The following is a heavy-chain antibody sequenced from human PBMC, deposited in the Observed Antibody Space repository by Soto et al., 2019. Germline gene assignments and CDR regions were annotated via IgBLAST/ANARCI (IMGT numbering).Heavy chain of an antibody. Sequence: PSETLSLPCTVSGVSITSYFWSWIRQTPGKGLDWIGSISFSGATYSNPSLKGRAALSVDTSENHPSLTLNSVTSADTAVSFCARDRRDVYKRYFESWGQGKQVTVSS. CDR2: ISFSGAT. CDR3: ARDRRDVYKRYFES. V-gene: IGHV4-59*01. CDR1: GVSITSYF. J-gene: IGHJ4*02. D-gene: IGHD3-9*01.